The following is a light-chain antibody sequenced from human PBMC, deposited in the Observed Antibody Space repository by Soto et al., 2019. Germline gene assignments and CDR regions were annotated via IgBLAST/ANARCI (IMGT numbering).Light chain of an antibody. CDR2: AVS. CDR1: SSDIGTFSS. J-gene: IGLJ2*01. V-gene: IGLV2-8*01. CDR3: SSQAGCDSLMV. Sequence: QSALTQPPSASGSPGQSVTISCTGTSSDIGTFSSISWYQQYPGKAPKLMIFAVSQRPSGVPDRFSGSKSANTASLTVSGLQDEYEAEYYCSSQAGCDSLMVFGGGTKLTVL.